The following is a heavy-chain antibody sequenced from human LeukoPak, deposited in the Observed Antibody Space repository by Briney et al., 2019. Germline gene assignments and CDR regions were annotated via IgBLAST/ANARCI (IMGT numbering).Heavy chain of an antibody. D-gene: IGHD3-9*01. CDR2: ISSSSSTI. CDR3: ARDRGYDILTGPLYYFDY. Sequence: QPGGSLRLSCAASGFTFSSYAMSWVRQAPGKGLEWVSYISSSSSTIYYADSVKGRFTISRDNAKNSLYLQMNSLRAEDTAVYYCARDRGYDILTGPLYYFDYWGQGTLVTVSS. CDR1: GFTFSSYA. V-gene: IGHV3-48*04. J-gene: IGHJ4*02.